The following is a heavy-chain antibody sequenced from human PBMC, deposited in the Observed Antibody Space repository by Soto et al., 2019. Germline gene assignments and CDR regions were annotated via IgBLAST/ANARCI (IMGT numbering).Heavy chain of an antibody. CDR1: GFTFSDFW. V-gene: IGHV3-7*04. CDR3: ARDLVYCTGGRCYYYGMDV. Sequence: GGSLRLSCAVSGFTFSDFWMSWVRQAPGKGLEWVANIKQDGSEKFYVDSVKGRFTISRDNAKNSVYLQMNSLRAEDTAVYYCARDLVYCTGGRCYYYGMDVWGQGTTVTVSS. CDR2: IKQDGSEK. J-gene: IGHJ6*02. D-gene: IGHD2-8*02.